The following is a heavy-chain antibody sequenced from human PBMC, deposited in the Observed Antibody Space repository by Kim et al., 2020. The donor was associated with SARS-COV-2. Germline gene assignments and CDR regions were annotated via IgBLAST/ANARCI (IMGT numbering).Heavy chain of an antibody. V-gene: IGHV4-34*01. CDR2: INHSGST. Sequence: SETLSLTCAVYGGSFSGYYWSWIRQPPGKGLEWIGEINHSGSTNYNPSLKSRVTISVDTSKNQFSLKLSSVTAADTAVYYCARGGRDGGYNWNYSPKRRNYYMDVWGKGTTVTVSS. J-gene: IGHJ6*03. CDR3: ARGGRDGGYNWNYSPKRRNYYMDV. CDR1: GGSFSGYY. D-gene: IGHD1-7*01.